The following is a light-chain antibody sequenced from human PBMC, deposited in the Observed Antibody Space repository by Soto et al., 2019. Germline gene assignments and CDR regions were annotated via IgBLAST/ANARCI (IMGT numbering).Light chain of an antibody. CDR1: QSISSW. CDR3: QQYNSYPWT. J-gene: IGKJ2*02. V-gene: IGKV1-5*01. Sequence: DIQMTQSPSTLSASVGDRVTITCRASQSISSWLAWYQQKPGKAPKLLIYDASSLESGVPPRFSGSGSGTEFTLTISSLQPDDFATYYCQQYNSYPWTFGQGTKLEIK. CDR2: DAS.